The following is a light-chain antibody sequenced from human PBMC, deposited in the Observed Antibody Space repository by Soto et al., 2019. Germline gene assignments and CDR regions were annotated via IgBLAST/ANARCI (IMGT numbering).Light chain of an antibody. V-gene: IGLV1-40*01. Sequence: QLVLTQPPSVSGAPGQRVTISCTGSSSNIGAGYDVHWYQQLPGTAPKLLIYGNNNRPSGVPDRFSGSKSGTSASLAITGLQAEDEADYYCQSYDSSRYWVFGGGTKLTVL. CDR3: QSYDSSRYWV. CDR1: SSNIGAGYD. CDR2: GNN. J-gene: IGLJ3*02.